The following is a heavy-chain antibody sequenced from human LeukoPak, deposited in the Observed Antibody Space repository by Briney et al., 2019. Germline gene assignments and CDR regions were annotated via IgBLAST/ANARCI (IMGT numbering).Heavy chain of an antibody. J-gene: IGHJ6*03. V-gene: IGHV4-38-2*02. Sequence: SETLSLTCTVSGYSISSGYYWGWIRQPPGKGLEWIGSIYHSGSTYYNPSLKSRVTISVDTSKNQFSLKLSSVTAADTAVYYCARDAAGAVPAAYARSGYYYYYYMDVWGKGPRSPSP. CDR1: GYSISSGYY. CDR3: ARDAAGAVPAAYARSGYYYYYYMDV. CDR2: IYHSGST. D-gene: IGHD2-2*01.